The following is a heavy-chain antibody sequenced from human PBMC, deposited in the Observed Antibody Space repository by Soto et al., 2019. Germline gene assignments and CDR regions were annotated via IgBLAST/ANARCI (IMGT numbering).Heavy chain of an antibody. V-gene: IGHV1-2*02. J-gene: IGHJ5*02. CDR1: GYTFIGYY. CDR3: AREAYCSGGSCYPWFDP. Sequence: QVQLVQSGAEVGKPGASVKVSCKASGYTFIGYYMHWVRQAPGQGLEWMGWINPNSGDTNYAQNFQGRVTMTRDTSISTAYLELSRLRSDDTAVYYCAREAYCSGGSCYPWFDPWGQGTLVTVSS. D-gene: IGHD2-15*01. CDR2: INPNSGDT.